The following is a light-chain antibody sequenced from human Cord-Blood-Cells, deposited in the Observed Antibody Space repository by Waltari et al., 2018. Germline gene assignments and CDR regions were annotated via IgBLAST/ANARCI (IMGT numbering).Light chain of an antibody. J-gene: IGKJ1*01. V-gene: IGKV2-30*01. CDR1: QSLVYSDGNTY. CDR3: MLVTPWPT. CDR2: KVS. Sequence: DVVMTQSPLSLPVTLGQPASISCRSSQSLVYSDGNTYLNWFQQRPGQSPRRLIYKVSNRDSGFPDRFSGSEAGTDFTLKINRVQAQHVEVYSSMLVTPWPTFGQGTKVEIK.